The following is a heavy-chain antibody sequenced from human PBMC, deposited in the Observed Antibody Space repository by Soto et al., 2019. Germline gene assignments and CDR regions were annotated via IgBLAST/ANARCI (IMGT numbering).Heavy chain of an antibody. D-gene: IGHD1-1*01. J-gene: IGHJ4*02. V-gene: IGHV3-15*01. CDR3: TTSNLGVDF. Sequence: EVQLVESGGGLVKPGGSLRLSCAASGLIFSDVWMTWVRQAPGKGLEWVGRTKTKPDDGTIDYAAPVRGRFTISRDDSKNTLYLQMTSLTPDDTGVYYCTTSNLGVDFWGPGTLVTVSS. CDR2: TKTKPDDGTI. CDR1: GLIFSDVW.